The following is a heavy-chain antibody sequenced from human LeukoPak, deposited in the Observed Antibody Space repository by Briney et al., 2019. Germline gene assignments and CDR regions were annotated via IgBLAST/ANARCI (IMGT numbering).Heavy chain of an antibody. J-gene: IGHJ6*03. V-gene: IGHV3-7*01. Sequence: GGSLRLSCAASGFTFSSYWMSWVRQPPGKGLEWVANIKQDGSEKYSVDSVKGRCTISRDNAKNSLYMQMNSLGAEDTAVYYCARVMSSSVWRSYGSYYYYYYMDIWGKGTTVTVSS. CDR1: GFTFSSYW. CDR3: ARVMSSSVWRSYGSYYYYYYMDI. CDR2: IKQDGSEK. D-gene: IGHD3-16*01.